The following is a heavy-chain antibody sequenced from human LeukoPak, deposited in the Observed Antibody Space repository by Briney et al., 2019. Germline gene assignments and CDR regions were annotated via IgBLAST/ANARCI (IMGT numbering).Heavy chain of an antibody. V-gene: IGHV3-23*01. Sequence: GGSLRLSCAASGFTFSSYVMSWVRQAPGKGLEWVSAISGSGGSTYYANSVKGRFTISRDNSKNTLYLQMNSLRAEDTAVYYCAKDLISAQLAGVFDYWGQGTLVTVSS. CDR2: ISGSGGST. J-gene: IGHJ4*02. D-gene: IGHD6-19*01. CDR3: AKDLISAQLAGVFDY. CDR1: GFTFSSYV.